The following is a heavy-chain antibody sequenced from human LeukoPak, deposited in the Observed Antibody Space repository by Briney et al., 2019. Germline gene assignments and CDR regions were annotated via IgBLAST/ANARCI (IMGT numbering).Heavy chain of an antibody. Sequence: PGGSLRLSCTASGVSFSGSAMHWVRQASGKGLEWVGRIRSKANSYATAYAAWVKGRFTISRDDSKNTAYLQMNSLKTEDTAVYYCTRQYSSGWYIRYYYMDVWGKGTTVTVSS. J-gene: IGHJ6*03. CDR3: TRQYSSGWYIRYYYMDV. CDR2: IRSKANSYAT. V-gene: IGHV3-73*01. CDR1: GVSFSGSA. D-gene: IGHD6-19*01.